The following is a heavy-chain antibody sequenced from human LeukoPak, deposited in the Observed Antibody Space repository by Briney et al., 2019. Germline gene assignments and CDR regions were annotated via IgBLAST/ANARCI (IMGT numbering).Heavy chain of an antibody. Sequence: GGTLRLSCAASGFTFSSYGMSWVHQAPGKGLEWVSAISGSGGSTYYADSVKGRFTISRDNSKNTLYLQMNSLRAEDTAAYYCAKDRGYSYGYYMDVWGKGTTVTISS. J-gene: IGHJ6*03. CDR3: AKDRGYSYGYYMDV. V-gene: IGHV3-23*01. CDR2: ISGSGGST. D-gene: IGHD5-18*01. CDR1: GFTFSSYG.